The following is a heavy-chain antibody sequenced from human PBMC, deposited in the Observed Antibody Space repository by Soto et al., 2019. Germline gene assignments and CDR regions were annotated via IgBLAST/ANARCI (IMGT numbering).Heavy chain of an antibody. J-gene: IGHJ4*02. V-gene: IGHV5-51*01. CDR2: IYPGDSDT. CDR3: ARWDRIAARVTYYFDY. CDR1: GYSFTSYW. Sequence: GESLKISCKGSGYSFTSYWIGWVRQMPGKGLEWMGIIYPGDSDTRYSPSFQGQVTISADKSISTAYLQWSSLKASDTAMYYCARWDRIAARVTYYFDYWGQGNLVTVSS. D-gene: IGHD6-6*01.